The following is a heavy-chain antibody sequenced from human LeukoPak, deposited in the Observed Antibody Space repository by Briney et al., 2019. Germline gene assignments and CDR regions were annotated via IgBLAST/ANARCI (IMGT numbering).Heavy chain of an antibody. CDR3: ARDKIPLDFYDSSGPSYYFDH. CDR2: ISSSGSYI. V-gene: IGHV3-21*01. J-gene: IGHJ4*02. D-gene: IGHD3-22*01. Sequence: GGSLRLSCAASGFTFSIYAMSWVRQAPGKGLAWVSSISSSGSYIYYADSVKGRFTISRDNAKNSLYLQMNSLRAEDTAVYYCARDKIPLDFYDSSGPSYYFDHWGQGTLVTVSS. CDR1: GFTFSIYA.